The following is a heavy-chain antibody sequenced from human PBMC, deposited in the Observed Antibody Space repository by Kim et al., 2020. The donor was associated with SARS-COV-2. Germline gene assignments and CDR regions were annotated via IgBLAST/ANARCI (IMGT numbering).Heavy chain of an antibody. CDR2: IGSSGYTI. CDR1: GFTFSDYY. CDR3: ARAVVVAATRDGMDV. J-gene: IGHJ6*02. Sequence: GGSLRLSCAASGFTFSDYYMSWIRQAPGKGLEWVSYIGSSGYTIYYADSVKGRFTISRDNAKNSLYLQMNSLRAEDTAVYYCARAVVVAATRDGMDVWGQGTTGTVSS. V-gene: IGHV3-11*01. D-gene: IGHD2-15*01.